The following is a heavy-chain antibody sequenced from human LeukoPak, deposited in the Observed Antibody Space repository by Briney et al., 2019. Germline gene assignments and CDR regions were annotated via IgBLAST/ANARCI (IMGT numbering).Heavy chain of an antibody. J-gene: IGHJ4*02. CDR2: IYYSGST. V-gene: IGHV4-39*01. CDR3: ARGGLGIGY. D-gene: IGHD7-27*01. Sequence: SETLSLTCTVSGGSISSSSYYWGWIRQPPGKGLEWIGSIYYSGSTYYNPSLKSRVTISVDTSKNQFSLKLSSVTAADTALYYCARGGLGIGYWGQGTLVTVSS. CDR1: GGSISSSSYY.